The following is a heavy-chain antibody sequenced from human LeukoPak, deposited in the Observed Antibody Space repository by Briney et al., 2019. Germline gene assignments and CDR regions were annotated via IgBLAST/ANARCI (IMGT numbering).Heavy chain of an antibody. CDR1: GGSISSSSYY. D-gene: IGHD3-10*01. CDR2: IYYSGST. J-gene: IGHJ4*02. CDR3: ARGPYGSASY. V-gene: IGHV4-39*01. Sequence: SETLSLTCTVSGGSISSSSYYWGWIRQPPGKGLEWIGSIYYSGSTYYNPSLKSRVTISVDTSKNQFSLKLSSVTAADTAVYYCARGPYGSASYWGQGTLVTVSS.